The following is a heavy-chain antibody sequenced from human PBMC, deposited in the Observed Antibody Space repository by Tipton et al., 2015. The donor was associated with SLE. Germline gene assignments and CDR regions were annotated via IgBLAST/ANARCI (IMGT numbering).Heavy chain of an antibody. CDR2: IYSSGRT. CDR1: GGAISTFD. Sequence: TLSLTCTVSGGAISTFDWSWIRQSAGKGLEWIGRIYSSGRTNYNPSLKSRVTMSVDTSRKQFSLKLTSVTAADTAVYYCARRGWVDAFDIWGQGTMVIVSS. CDR3: ARRGWVDAFDI. J-gene: IGHJ3*02. D-gene: IGHD6-19*01. V-gene: IGHV4-4*07.